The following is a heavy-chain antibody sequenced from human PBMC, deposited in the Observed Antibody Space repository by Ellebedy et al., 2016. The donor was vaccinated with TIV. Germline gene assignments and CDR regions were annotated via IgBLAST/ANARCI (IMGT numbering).Heavy chain of an antibody. V-gene: IGHV3-7*03. Sequence: GGSLRLSXAASGFTFSSYWMSWVRQAPGKGLEWVANIKQDGSEKYYVDSVKGRFTISRDNAKNSLYLQMNSLRAEDTAVYYCARAVGDSSGYYPTGVWGQGTLVTVSS. CDR1: GFTFSSYW. D-gene: IGHD3-22*01. CDR3: ARAVGDSSGYYPTGV. CDR2: IKQDGSEK. J-gene: IGHJ4*02.